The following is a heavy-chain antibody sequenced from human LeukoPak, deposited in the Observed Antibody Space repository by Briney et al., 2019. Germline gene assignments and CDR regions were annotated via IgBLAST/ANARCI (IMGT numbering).Heavy chain of an antibody. CDR3: AKDLVVGALDY. D-gene: IGHD1-26*01. V-gene: IGHV3-23*01. J-gene: IGHJ4*02. CDR1: GFTFSSYG. CDR2: ISGSGVNT. Sequence: GGTLRLSCAASGFTFSSYGMNWVRQAPGKGLEWVSAISGSGVNTYYADSVKGRFTISRDNSKNTLYLQMNSLRADDTAVYYCAKDLVVGALDYWGQGTLVTVSS.